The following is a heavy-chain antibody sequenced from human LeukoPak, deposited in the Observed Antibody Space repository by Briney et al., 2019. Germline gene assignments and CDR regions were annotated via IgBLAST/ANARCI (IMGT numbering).Heavy chain of an antibody. J-gene: IGHJ4*02. V-gene: IGHV3-30*01. Sequence: AGGSLRLSCAASGFTFSSYAMHWVRQAPGKGLEGVAVISYDGSNKYYADSVKGRFTISRDNSKNTLYLQMNSLRAEDTAVYYCARAMVRGVIITLFDYWGQGTLVTVSS. CDR2: ISYDGSNK. CDR3: ARAMVRGVIITLFDY. D-gene: IGHD3-10*01. CDR1: GFTFSSYA.